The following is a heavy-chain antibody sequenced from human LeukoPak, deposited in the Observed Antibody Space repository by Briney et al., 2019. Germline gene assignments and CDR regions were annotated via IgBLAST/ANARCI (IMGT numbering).Heavy chain of an antibody. CDR1: GFTFSTYG. Sequence: GGSLRLSCAASGFTFSTYGMHWVRQAPGTGLEWVAVIWYDGSNKYYADSVKGRFTISRDNSKNTLYLQMNSLRAEDTAVYYCARDTSGSYKAFDIWGQGTMVTVSS. J-gene: IGHJ3*02. CDR3: ARDTSGSYKAFDI. D-gene: IGHD3-10*01. V-gene: IGHV3-33*01. CDR2: IWYDGSNK.